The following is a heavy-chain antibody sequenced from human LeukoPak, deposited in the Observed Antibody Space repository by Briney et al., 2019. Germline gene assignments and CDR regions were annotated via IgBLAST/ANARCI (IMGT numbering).Heavy chain of an antibody. J-gene: IGHJ4*02. CDR2: INPNSGGT. CDR1: GYTFTDYY. CDR3: ATYSSAYYSGFDY. D-gene: IGHD3-22*01. Sequence: GASVTVSFKASGYTFTDYYMHWLRQAPGQGLEWMGWINPNSGGTNYAQRFQGRVTMTRDTAISTAYMELIRLISDDTAVYYCATYSSAYYSGFDYWGQGTLVTVSS. V-gene: IGHV1-2*02.